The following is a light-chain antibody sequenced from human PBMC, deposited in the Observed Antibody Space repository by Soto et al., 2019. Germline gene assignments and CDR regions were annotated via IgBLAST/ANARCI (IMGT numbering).Light chain of an antibody. V-gene: IGKV1-5*01. CDR1: QSISSW. CDR3: QQYSTYPWT. CDR2: DAS. J-gene: IGKJ1*01. Sequence: IQMTQSPSTLSASVGDRVTITCRASQSISSWLAWYQQKPGKAPKVLIFDASSLESGVPSRFSGSGSATEFTLTISSLQPDDFATYYCQQYSTYPWTFGQRTKADIK.